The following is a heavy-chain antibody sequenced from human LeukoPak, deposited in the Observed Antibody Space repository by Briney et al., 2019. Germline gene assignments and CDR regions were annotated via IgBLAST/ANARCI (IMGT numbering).Heavy chain of an antibody. V-gene: IGHV3-7*03. Sequence: PGGSLRLSCAASGFTFSSYWMSWVRQAPGKGLEWVANIKQDGSEKYYVDSVKGRFTISRDNAKNSLYLQMNSLRAEDTAVYYCAKGMALGYFDWLSNERRDYWGQGTLVTVSS. J-gene: IGHJ4*02. CDR2: IKQDGSEK. CDR1: GFTFSSYW. CDR3: AKGMALGYFDWLSNERRDY. D-gene: IGHD3-9*01.